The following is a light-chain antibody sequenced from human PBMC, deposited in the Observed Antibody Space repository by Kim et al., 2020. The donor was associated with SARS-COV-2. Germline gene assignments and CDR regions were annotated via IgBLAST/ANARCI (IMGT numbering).Light chain of an antibody. CDR1: QSVSSS. V-gene: IGKV3-15*01. CDR2: DAS. Sequence: STGERATLSCRASQSVSSSLAWYQQKPGQPPRLLIYDASTRATGIPARFSGSGSGTEFTLTISSLQSEDFAVYYCQQYNNWPLWTFGQGTKVEIK. CDR3: QQYNNWPLWT. J-gene: IGKJ1*01.